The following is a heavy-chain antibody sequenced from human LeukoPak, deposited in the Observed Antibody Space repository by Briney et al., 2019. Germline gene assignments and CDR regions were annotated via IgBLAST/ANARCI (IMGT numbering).Heavy chain of an antibody. CDR3: ARDHYYVLGY. D-gene: IGHD3-10*02. Sequence: KPSETLSLTCTVSGDSISNYYWSWIRQPPGKGLEWIGYVYYSGSTDYNPSLKSRVTISVDTSKNQFSLKLSSVTAADTAVYYCARDHYYVLGYWGQGTLVTVSS. V-gene: IGHV4-59*01. CDR2: VYYSGST. CDR1: GDSISNYY. J-gene: IGHJ4*02.